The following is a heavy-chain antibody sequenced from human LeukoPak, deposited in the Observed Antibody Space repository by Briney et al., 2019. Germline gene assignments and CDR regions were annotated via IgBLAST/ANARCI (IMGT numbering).Heavy chain of an antibody. Sequence: GGSLRLSRAASGFTFSNYWMHWVRQAPGKGLVWVSHINTDGSSTNYADSVMGRFTISRDNAKNTLYLQMNSLRAEDTAVYYCAYSSLYYFDFWCQGTLVTASS. V-gene: IGHV3-74*01. D-gene: IGHD6-13*01. J-gene: IGHJ4*02. CDR3: AYSSLYYFDF. CDR2: INTDGSST. CDR1: GFTFSNYW.